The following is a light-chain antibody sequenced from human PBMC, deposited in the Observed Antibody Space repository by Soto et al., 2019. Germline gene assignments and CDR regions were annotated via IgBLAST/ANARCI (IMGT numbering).Light chain of an antibody. V-gene: IGKV1-13*02. CDR3: QQFNSYPFT. Sequence: AIQLTQSPSSLSASVGDRVTITCRASQGVSSALAWYQHKPGKAPNLLIYDASSLESGVPPRFSGSGSGTDFTLTISSLQPEDFATYYCQQFNSYPFTFGPGTEVEIK. J-gene: IGKJ3*01. CDR2: DAS. CDR1: QGVSSA.